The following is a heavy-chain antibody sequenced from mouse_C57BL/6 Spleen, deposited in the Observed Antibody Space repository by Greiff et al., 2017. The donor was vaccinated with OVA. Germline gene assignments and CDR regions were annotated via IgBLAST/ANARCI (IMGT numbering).Heavy chain of an antibody. V-gene: IGHV1-81*01. Sequence: QVHVKQSGAELARPGASVKLSCKASGYTFTSYGISWVKQRTGQGLEWIGEIYPRSGNTYYNEKFKGKATLTADKSSSTAYMELRSLTSEDSAVYFCARWELGGDMDYWGQGTSVTVSS. D-gene: IGHD4-1*01. J-gene: IGHJ4*01. CDR2: IYPRSGNT. CDR3: ARWELGGDMDY. CDR1: GYTFTSYG.